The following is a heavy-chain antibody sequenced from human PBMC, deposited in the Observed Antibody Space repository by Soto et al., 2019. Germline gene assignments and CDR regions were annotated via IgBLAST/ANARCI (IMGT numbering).Heavy chain of an antibody. Sequence: GGSLRLSCAASGFTFSSYGMHWVRQAPGKGLEWVAVIWYDGSNKYYADSVKGRFTISRDNSKNTLYLQMNSLRAEDTAVYYCARDYDYGDFPNYFDYWGQGTLVTVSS. CDR2: IWYDGSNK. CDR1: GFTFSSYG. V-gene: IGHV3-33*01. CDR3: ARDYDYGDFPNYFDY. D-gene: IGHD4-17*01. J-gene: IGHJ4*02.